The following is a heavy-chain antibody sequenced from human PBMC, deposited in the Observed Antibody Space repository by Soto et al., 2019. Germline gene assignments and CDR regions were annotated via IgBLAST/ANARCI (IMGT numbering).Heavy chain of an antibody. V-gene: IGHV4-39*01. CDR3: ARHARGTLYESVDY. CDR2: IYHGGRS. J-gene: IGHJ4*02. CDR1: GVSSSSSTSTNY. D-gene: IGHD5-12*01. Sequence: QLQLQESGPVLVNSSETLSLTCSVSGVSSSSSTSTNYWVWIRQTPGKGLEWIGSIYHGGRSYYNPYLQSRVTISVDTSQNQFSLKLTSVTAADMGVYYCARHARGTLYESVDYWGRGTPVTVSS.